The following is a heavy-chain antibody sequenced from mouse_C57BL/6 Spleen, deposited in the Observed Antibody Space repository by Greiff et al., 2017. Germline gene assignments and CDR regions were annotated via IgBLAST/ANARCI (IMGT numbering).Heavy chain of an antibody. CDR3: ARHEAQLGGFAY. CDR2: FYPGSGSI. V-gene: IGHV1-62-2*01. J-gene: IGHJ3*01. CDR1: GYTFTEYT. D-gene: IGHD4-1*02. Sequence: QVHVKQSGAELVKPGASVKLSCKASGYTFTEYTIHWVKQRSGQGLEWIGWFYPGSGSIKYNEKFKDKATLTADKSSSTVYMGLSRLTSEDSAVYFCARHEAQLGGFAYWGQGTLVTVSA.